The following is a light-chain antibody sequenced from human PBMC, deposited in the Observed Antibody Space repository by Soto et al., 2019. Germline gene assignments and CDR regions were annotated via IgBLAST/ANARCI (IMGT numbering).Light chain of an antibody. Sequence: DIVLTQSPGTLSLSPGERATLSCRATQTVTSNYLAWYQQKPGQAPRLLIFAASTSATGVPGRFSGSGSGTDFTLTISRLEAEDFAVYYCQQYGSSRAFGQGTKVEIK. CDR2: AAS. CDR3: QQYGSSRA. CDR1: QTVTSNY. V-gene: IGKV3-20*01. J-gene: IGKJ1*01.